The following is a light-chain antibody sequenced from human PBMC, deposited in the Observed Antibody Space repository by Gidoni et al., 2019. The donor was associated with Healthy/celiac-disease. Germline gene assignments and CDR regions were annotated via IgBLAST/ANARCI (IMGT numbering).Light chain of an antibody. J-gene: IGKJ4*01. CDR1: QGISSY. CDR3: QQLNSYPPGLT. Sequence: IQLTQSPSSLSASVGDRVTITCRASQGISSYLAWYQQKPGKAPKLLIYAASTLQSGVPSRFSGSGSGTDFTLTISSLQPEDCATYYCQQLNSYPPGLTFGGGTKVEIK. V-gene: IGKV1-9*01. CDR2: AAS.